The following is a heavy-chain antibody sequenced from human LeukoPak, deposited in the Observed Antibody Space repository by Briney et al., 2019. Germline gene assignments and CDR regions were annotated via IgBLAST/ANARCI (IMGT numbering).Heavy chain of an antibody. Sequence: SETLSLTCTVSGGSISSYYWSWIRQPPGKGLEWIGYIYYSGSTNYNPSLKSRVTISVDTSKNQFSLKLSSVTAADTAVYYCASARYELVLQHWGQGTLVTVSS. CDR1: GGSISSYY. CDR2: IYYSGST. D-gene: IGHD6-6*01. V-gene: IGHV4-59*01. J-gene: IGHJ1*01. CDR3: ASARYELVLQH.